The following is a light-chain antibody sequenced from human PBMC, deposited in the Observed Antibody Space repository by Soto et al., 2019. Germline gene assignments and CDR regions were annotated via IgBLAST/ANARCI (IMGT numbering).Light chain of an antibody. V-gene: IGKV3-11*01. CDR2: DAS. CDR1: QSVRIF. J-gene: IGKJ2*01. Sequence: EIVLTQSPATLSLSPGERATLSCRASQSVRIFLAWYQQKPGQAPRLLIYDASNRATGIPDRFSGSGSGTDFTLSITSLEPEDFAVYYCEHRGNWPLYTFGQGTKVEMK. CDR3: EHRGNWPLYT.